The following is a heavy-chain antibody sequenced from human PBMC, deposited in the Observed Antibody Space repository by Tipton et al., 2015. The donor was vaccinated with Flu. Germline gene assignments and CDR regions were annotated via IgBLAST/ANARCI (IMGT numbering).Heavy chain of an antibody. V-gene: IGHV1-18*01. CDR1: GYTFTSYG. J-gene: IGHJ5*02. Sequence: QLVQSGAEVKKPGASVKVSCKASGYTFTSYGISWVRQAPGQGLEWMGWISAYNGNTNYAQKLQGRVTMTTDTSTSTAYMELRGRRSADPAVYYWAREGGDYYGRALHPNWFDPWGQGTLVPVSS. CDR3: AREGGDYYGRALHPNWFDP. CDR2: ISAYNGNT. D-gene: IGHD3-10*01.